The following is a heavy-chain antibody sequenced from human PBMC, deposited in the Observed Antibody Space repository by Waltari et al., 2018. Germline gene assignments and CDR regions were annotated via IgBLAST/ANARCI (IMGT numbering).Heavy chain of an antibody. Sequence: EVQLVESGGGLVKPGGSLRLSCAASGFTFSSYSMNWVRQAPGKGRGWVSSISSSSSYIYYADSVKVRFTISRDNAKNSLYLQMNSLRAEDTAVYYCARARSPSGGSCYYWGQGTLVTVSS. D-gene: IGHD2-15*01. J-gene: IGHJ4*02. V-gene: IGHV3-21*01. CDR1: GFTFSSYS. CDR3: ARARSPSGGSCYY. CDR2: ISSSSSYI.